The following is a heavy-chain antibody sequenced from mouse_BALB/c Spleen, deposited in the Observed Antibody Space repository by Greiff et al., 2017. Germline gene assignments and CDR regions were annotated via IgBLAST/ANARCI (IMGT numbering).Heavy chain of an antibody. J-gene: IGHJ2*01. CDR2: INSNGGST. Sequence: EVMLVESGGGLVQPGGSRKLSCAASGFTFSSFGMHWVRQAPEKRLELVAAINSNGGSTYYPDTVKGRFTISRDNAKNTLYLQMSSLKSEDTALYYCARQGYYGPPDYWGQGTTLTVSS. CDR3: ARQGYYGPPDY. D-gene: IGHD1-1*01. V-gene: IGHV5-6-2*01. CDR1: GFTFSSFG.